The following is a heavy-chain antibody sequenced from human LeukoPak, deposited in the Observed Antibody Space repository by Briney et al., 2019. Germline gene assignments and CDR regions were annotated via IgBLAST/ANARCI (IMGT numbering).Heavy chain of an antibody. V-gene: IGHV1-2*02. CDR3: ARGPGVGATYQGAFDI. CDR2: INPNSGGT. CDR1: GYTFTGYY. Sequence: GASVKVSCKASGYTFTGYYMHWVRQAPGQGLEWMGWINPNSGGTNYAQKFQGRVTMTRDTSISTAYIELSRLRSDDTAVYYCARGPGVGATYQGAFDIWGQGTMVTVSS. D-gene: IGHD1-26*01. J-gene: IGHJ3*02.